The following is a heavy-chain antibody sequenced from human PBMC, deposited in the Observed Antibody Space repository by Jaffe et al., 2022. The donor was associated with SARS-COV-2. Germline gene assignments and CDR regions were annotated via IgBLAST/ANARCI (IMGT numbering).Heavy chain of an antibody. CDR1: GGSISPYY. Sequence: QVQLQESGPGLVKPSETLSLTCTVSGGSISPYYWSWIRQPPGKGLEYIGYIYYSGRTNYNPSLKSRVTLSVDTSKNQFSLKLSSVTAADTAVYYCAKLGMASIAYQYHTLDVWGKGTTVTVSS. V-gene: IGHV4-59*01. J-gene: IGHJ6*04. CDR2: IYYSGRT. CDR3: AKLGMASIAYQYHTLDV. D-gene: IGHD2-2*01.